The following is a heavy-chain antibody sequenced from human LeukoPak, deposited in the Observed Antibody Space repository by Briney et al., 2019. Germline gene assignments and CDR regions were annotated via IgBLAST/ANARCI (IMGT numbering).Heavy chain of an antibody. CDR3: AKVSCSSTSCYYVY. V-gene: IGHV3-23*01. Sequence: PGGSLRLSCTASGFAFSSYAMSWVRQAPGVGLEWVSAIDGGGGRTWHADSVRGRFTISRDNSKNTLFMQMNSLRAEDTAVYYCAKVSCSSTSCYYVYWGQGTLVTVSS. D-gene: IGHD2-2*01. J-gene: IGHJ4*02. CDR1: GFAFSSYA. CDR2: IDGGGGRT.